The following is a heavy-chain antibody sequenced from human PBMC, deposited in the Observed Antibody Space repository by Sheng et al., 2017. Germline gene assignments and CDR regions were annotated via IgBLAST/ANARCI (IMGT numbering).Heavy chain of an antibody. J-gene: IGHJ4*02. CDR3: ANHDF. Sequence: VQLVESGGGLVKPGGSLRLFCAASGFTFSSYSMNWVRQAPGRGLEWVSSISSNSIYKYYANSVKGRFTISRDNAKNSLYLQMNSLGAEDTAVYYCANHDFWGQGTLVTVSS. CDR1: GFTFSSYS. V-gene: IGHV3-21*02. CDR2: ISSNSIYK.